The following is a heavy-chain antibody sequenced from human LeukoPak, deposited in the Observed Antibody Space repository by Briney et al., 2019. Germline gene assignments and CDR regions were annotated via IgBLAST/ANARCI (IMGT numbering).Heavy chain of an antibody. J-gene: IGHJ5*02. Sequence: GGSLRLSCAASGFDFSTYSIDWVRQALGKGLEWVSYISSSSSNIYHADSVKGRFTISRDNAKNSLHLQMNSLRAEDTAVYYCARDSQYCSSTSCYTGWFDPWGQGTLVTVSS. CDR3: ARDSQYCSSTSCYTGWFDP. CDR1: GFDFSTYS. CDR2: ISSSSSNI. V-gene: IGHV3-48*04. D-gene: IGHD2-2*02.